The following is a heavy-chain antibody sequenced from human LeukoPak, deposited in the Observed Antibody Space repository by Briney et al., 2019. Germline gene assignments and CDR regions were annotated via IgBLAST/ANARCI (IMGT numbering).Heavy chain of an antibody. J-gene: IGHJ5*02. D-gene: IGHD1-26*01. V-gene: IGHV1-8*03. Sequence: GASVKVSCKASGDTFTSYDINWVRQATGQGLEWMGWMNPNSGNTGYAQKFQGRVTITRNTSISTAYMELSSLRSEDTAVYYCARGRRAGGSRTLNWFDPWGQGTLVTVSS. CDR2: MNPNSGNT. CDR1: GDTFTSYD. CDR3: ARGRRAGGSRTLNWFDP.